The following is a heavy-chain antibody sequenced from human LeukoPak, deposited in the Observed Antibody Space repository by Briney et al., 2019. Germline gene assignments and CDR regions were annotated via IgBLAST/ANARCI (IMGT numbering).Heavy chain of an antibody. CDR1: GGSLRSDDYY. D-gene: IGHD5-24*01. J-gene: IGHJ3*02. V-gene: IGHV4-31*01. Sequence: SQTLSLTCTVSGGSLRSDDYYWGWTRHRPGNGLEWIGYIHHSGIHHYNPSLKRQFLIPRDTFHSQFSLNLSSVTAADTAVYYCARMATHDAFDIWGQGTMVTVSS. CDR2: IHHSGIH. CDR3: ARMATHDAFDI.